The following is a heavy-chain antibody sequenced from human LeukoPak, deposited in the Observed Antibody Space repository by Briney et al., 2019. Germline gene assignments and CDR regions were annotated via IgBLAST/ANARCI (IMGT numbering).Heavy chain of an antibody. J-gene: IGHJ6*02. D-gene: IGHD1-1*01. CDR1: RYTFPAYY. Sequence: ASVQVSCNASRYTFPAYYMHWVRPAPGQGLEWMGWINPNSGGTNYAQKFQGRVTMTRDTSISTAYMELSRLRSDDTAVYYCARLKPERRFYYGMDVWGQGTTVTVS. V-gene: IGHV1-2*02. CDR3: ARLKPERRFYYGMDV. CDR2: INPNSGGT.